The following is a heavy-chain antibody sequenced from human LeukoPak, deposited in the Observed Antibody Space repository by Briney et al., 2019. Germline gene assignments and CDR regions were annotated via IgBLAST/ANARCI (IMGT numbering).Heavy chain of an antibody. Sequence: KPGGSLRLSCAASEFVFSDYHMSWIRQAPGKGLEWVSYISDSGSTIYYADSVKGRFTISRDNVKNSLYLQMNGLRAEDTAVYYCVREMEGDYGSGTFFDLWGQGNMVTVSS. CDR3: VREMEGDYGSGTFFDL. V-gene: IGHV3-11*01. CDR1: EFVFSDYH. J-gene: IGHJ4*02. D-gene: IGHD3-10*01. CDR2: ISDSGSTI.